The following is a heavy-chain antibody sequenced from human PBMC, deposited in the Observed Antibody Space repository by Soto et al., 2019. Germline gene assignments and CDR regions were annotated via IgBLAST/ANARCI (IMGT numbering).Heavy chain of an antibody. D-gene: IGHD6-13*01. V-gene: IGHV1-69*02. Sequence: QVQLVQSGAEVKKPGSSVKVSCKASGGTFSSYTISWVRQAPGQGLEWMGRIIPILGIANYAQKFQGRVTITADKFTSTAYMELGSLRSEDTAVYYCASGISSSLPSSYCYYYMVVWGKGTTVTVSS. CDR2: IIPILGIA. CDR3: ASGISSSLPSSYCYYYMVV. J-gene: IGHJ6*03. CDR1: GGTFSSYT.